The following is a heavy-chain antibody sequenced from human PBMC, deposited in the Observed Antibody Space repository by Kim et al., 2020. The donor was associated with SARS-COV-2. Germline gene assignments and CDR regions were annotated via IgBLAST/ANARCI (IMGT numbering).Heavy chain of an antibody. D-gene: IGHD3-22*01. CDR1: GFSLSSTGMG. CDR3: ARTTHFYDIRGYQFDY. CDR2: IYWDDDG. J-gene: IGHJ4*02. Sequence: SGPTLVNPTQTLTLTCTFSGFSLSSTGMGVGWIRQSPGKALECLALIYWDDDGRYSPSLNDRLTITKDTSKNQVVLSMTDMDPVDTATYYCARTTHFYDIRGYQFDYWGQGAQVTVSS. V-gene: IGHV2-5*02.